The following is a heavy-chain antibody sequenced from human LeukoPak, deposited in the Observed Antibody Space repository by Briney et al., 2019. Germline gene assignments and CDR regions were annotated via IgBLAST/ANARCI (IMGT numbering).Heavy chain of an antibody. CDR2: ISGSGGST. V-gene: IGHV3-23*01. CDR1: GFTFSSYA. CDR3: AKLSSGGSCYSLCWFDP. D-gene: IGHD2-15*01. Sequence: GGSLRLSCAASGFTFSSYAVSWVRQAPGKGLEWVSAISGSGGSTYYADSVKGRFTISRDNSKNTLYLQMNSLRAEDTAVYYCAKLSSGGSCYSLCWFDPWGQGTLVTVSS. J-gene: IGHJ5*02.